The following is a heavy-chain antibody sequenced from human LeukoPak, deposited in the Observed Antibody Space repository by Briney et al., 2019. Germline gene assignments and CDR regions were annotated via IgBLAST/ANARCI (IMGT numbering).Heavy chain of an antibody. CDR2: ISSSSSYI. CDR1: GFTFSSYS. Sequence: GGSLRLSCAASGFTFSSYSMNWVRQAPGKGLEWVSSISSSSSYIYYADSVKGRFTISRDNAKNSLYLQMNSLRAEDTAVYYCARDPIPYYYDSSGSYYFDYWGQGTLVTVSS. D-gene: IGHD3-22*01. J-gene: IGHJ4*02. CDR3: ARDPIPYYYDSSGSYYFDY. V-gene: IGHV3-21*01.